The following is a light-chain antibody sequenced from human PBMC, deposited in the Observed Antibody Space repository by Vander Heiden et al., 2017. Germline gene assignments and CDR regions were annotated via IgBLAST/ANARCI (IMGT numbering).Light chain of an antibody. V-gene: IGKV3-15*01. J-gene: IGKJ2*01. Sequence: TLTATPEERATHSVISSQNINSNLVWYQQKPGQPPRLLISWASTRATGIPARFAGTGSGTDFTLTISSLQSEDFVVYYCQQYDDWPYTFGQGTKLEIK. CDR1: QNINSN. CDR3: QQYDDWPYT. CDR2: WAS.